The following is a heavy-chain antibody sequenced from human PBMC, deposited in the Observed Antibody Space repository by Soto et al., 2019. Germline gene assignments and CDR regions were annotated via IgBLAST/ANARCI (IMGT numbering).Heavy chain of an antibody. V-gene: IGHV1-69*13. CDR3: ARGWNDFPH. J-gene: IGHJ1*01. D-gene: IGHD1-1*01. CDR1: GGTFSSYA. Sequence: SVKVSCKASGGTFSSYAISWVRQAPGQGLECMGGIIPVFGTANYAQKFQGRVTINADESTSTVYMELSSLRSEDTAVYYCARGWNDFPHWGQGTMVTVSS. CDR2: IIPVFGTA.